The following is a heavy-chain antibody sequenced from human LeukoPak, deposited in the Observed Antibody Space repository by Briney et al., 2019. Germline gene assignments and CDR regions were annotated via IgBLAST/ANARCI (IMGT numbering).Heavy chain of an antibody. CDR2: ISGSGGST. CDR3: AKERRYSSSSDSIDY. Sequence: GGSLRLSCAASGFTFSNYAMTWVRQAPGKGLEWVSAISGSGGSTYYADSVKGRLTISRDNSKNTLFLQMNSLRAEDTAVYYCAKERRYSSSSDSIDYWGQGTLVTVSS. D-gene: IGHD6-6*01. CDR1: GFTFSNYA. J-gene: IGHJ4*02. V-gene: IGHV3-23*01.